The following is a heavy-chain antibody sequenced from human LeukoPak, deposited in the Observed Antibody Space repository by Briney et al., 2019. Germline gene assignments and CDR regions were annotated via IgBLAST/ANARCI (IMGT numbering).Heavy chain of an antibody. Sequence: GGSLRLSCAASGFTFSSYAMSWVRQAPGKGLEWVSAISGSGGSTYYADSVKGGFTISRDNSKNTLYLQMNSLRAEDTAVYYCAKDVGSTYYGSGSEDSDAFDIWGQGTMVTVSS. CDR1: GFTFSSYA. CDR3: AKDVGSTYYGSGSEDSDAFDI. J-gene: IGHJ3*02. CDR2: ISGSGGST. V-gene: IGHV3-23*01. D-gene: IGHD3-10*01.